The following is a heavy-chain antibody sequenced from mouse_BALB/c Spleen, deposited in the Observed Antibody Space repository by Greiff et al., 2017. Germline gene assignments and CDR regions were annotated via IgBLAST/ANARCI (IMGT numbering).Heavy chain of an antibody. V-gene: IGHV14-3*02. CDR3: ARVPRYDWDYYAMDY. CDR1: GFNIKDTY. D-gene: IGHD2-14*01. Sequence: PLQQSGAELVKPGASVKLSCTASGFNIKDTYMHWVKQRPEQGLEWIGRIDPANGNTKYDPKFQGKATITADTSSNTAYLQLSSLTSEDTAVYYCARVPRYDWDYYAMDYWGQGTSVTVSS. J-gene: IGHJ4*01. CDR2: IDPANGNT.